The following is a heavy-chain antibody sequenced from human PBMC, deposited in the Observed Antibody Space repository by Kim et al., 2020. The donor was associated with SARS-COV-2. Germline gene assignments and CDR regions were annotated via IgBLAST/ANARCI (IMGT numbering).Heavy chain of an antibody. J-gene: IGHJ3*02. CDR1: GFTFSSYS. CDR2: ISSSSSYI. CDR3: ARGQPTVTTSSSAFDI. V-gene: IGHV3-21*01. Sequence: GGSLRLSCAASGFTFSSYSMNWVRQAPGRGLEWVSSISSSSSYIFYADSVKGRFTISRDNAKNSLYLQMNSLGAEDTAVYYCARGQPTVTTSSSAFDIWGQGTMVTVSS. D-gene: IGHD4-17*01.